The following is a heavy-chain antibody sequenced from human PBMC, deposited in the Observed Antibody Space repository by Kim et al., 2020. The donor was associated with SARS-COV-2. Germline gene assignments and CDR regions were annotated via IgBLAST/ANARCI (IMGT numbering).Heavy chain of an antibody. CDR3: ASCVHGWDYYYMDV. Sequence: GGSLRLSCAASGFTFSSYSMNWVRQAPGKGLEWVSSISSSSSYIYYADSVKGRFTISRDNAKNSLYLQMNSLRAEDTAVYYCASCVHGWDYYYMDVWGKGTTVTVSS. CDR1: GFTFSSYS. D-gene: IGHD6-19*01. CDR2: ISSSSSYI. V-gene: IGHV3-21*01. J-gene: IGHJ6*03.